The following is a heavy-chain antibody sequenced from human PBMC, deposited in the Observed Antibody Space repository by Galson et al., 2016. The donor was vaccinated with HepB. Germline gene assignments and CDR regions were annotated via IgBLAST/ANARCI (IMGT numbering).Heavy chain of an antibody. CDR3: ARGRGGGSNIVVY. J-gene: IGHJ4*02. V-gene: IGHV3-11*01. CDR2: ISNSGSAI. Sequence: SLRLSCAASGFAIRDFYMSWIRQAPGKGLEWVSYISNSGSAIYYADSVKGRFTISRDNAKNSLYMQMNSLRVEDTAVYYCARGRGGGSNIVVYWGRGTLVTVSS. CDR1: GFAIRDFY. D-gene: IGHD5-12*01.